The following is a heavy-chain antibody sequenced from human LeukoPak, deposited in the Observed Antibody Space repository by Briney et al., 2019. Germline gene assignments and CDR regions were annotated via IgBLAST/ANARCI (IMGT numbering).Heavy chain of an antibody. CDR3: ARHEDGDEPSDY. D-gene: IGHD4-17*01. CDR2: IYYSGST. V-gene: IGHV4-59*08. Sequence: SETLSLTCTVSGDSISSYCWSWIRQPPGKGLEWIGYIYYSGSTNYNPSLKSRVTMSVDTSKNQFSLKLSSVTAADTAVYYCARHEDGDEPSDYWGQGTLVTVSS. CDR1: GDSISSYC. J-gene: IGHJ4*02.